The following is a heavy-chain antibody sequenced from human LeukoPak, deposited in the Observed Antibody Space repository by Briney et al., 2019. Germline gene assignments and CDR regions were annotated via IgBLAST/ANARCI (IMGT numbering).Heavy chain of an antibody. CDR2: MNDYIGDT. V-gene: IGHV4-34*01. Sequence: SQTLFPTCTVFGGSFTDEVWTWIRHSPGPGLGWIGGMNDYIGDTKYNPSLNSRVSISLEKSKNQLSLELRSVTAADTAVYYCARGRIAKIVVVHSFSYGMDVWGQGTTVTVSS. CDR3: ARGRIAKIVVVHSFSYGMDV. CDR1: GGSFTDEV. D-gene: IGHD3-22*01. J-gene: IGHJ6*02.